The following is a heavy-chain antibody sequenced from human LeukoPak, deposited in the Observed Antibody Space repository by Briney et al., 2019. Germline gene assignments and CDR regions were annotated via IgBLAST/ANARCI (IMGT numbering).Heavy chain of an antibody. CDR2: FDPEDGET. V-gene: IGHV1-24*01. CDR3: ATLDRTAIRY. CDR1: GYTLTELS. Sequence: GASVKVSCKVSGYTLTELSMHLVRQAPGKGLEWTGGFDPEDGETIYAQKFQGRVTMTEDTSTDTAYMELSSLRSEDTAVYYCATLDRTAIRYWGQGTLVTVSS. D-gene: IGHD2-21*02. J-gene: IGHJ4*02.